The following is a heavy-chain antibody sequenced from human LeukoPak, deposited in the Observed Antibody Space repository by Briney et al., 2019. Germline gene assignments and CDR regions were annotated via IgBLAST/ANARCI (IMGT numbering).Heavy chain of an antibody. J-gene: IGHJ4*02. CDR1: GFTVSSNY. V-gene: IGHV3-53*01. CDR3: ARAKSIVGATEGFDY. Sequence: GGSLRLSCAASGFTVSSNYMSWVRQAPGKGLEWVSVIYSGGNTYYADSVKGRFTISRDNSKNTLYLQMNSLRAEDTAVYYCARAKSIVGATEGFDYWGQGTLVTVSS. CDR2: IYSGGNT. D-gene: IGHD1-26*01.